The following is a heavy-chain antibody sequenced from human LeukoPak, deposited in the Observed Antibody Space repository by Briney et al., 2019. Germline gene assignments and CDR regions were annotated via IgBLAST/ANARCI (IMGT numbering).Heavy chain of an antibody. CDR2: INHSGCT. CDR1: GGSFSGYY. V-gene: IGHV4-34*01. D-gene: IGHD3-10*01. Sequence: SETLSLTCAVYGGSFSGYYWSWIRQPPGKGLEWIGEINHSGCTNYNPSLKSRVTISVDTSKNQFSLKLSSVTAADTAVYYCARKPPMVRGVPFDYWGQGTLVTVSS. CDR3: ARKPPMVRGVPFDY. J-gene: IGHJ4*02.